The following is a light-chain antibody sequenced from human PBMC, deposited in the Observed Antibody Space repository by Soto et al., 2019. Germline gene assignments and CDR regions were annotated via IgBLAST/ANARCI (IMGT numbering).Light chain of an antibody. CDR3: QQLNSYPLT. Sequence: DSQVTQCPSFLSASVGARVTITCRASQRISSYLAWYQQKPGKAPKLLIYAASTLQSGVPSRFSGSGSGTEFTLTISSLQPEDFATYSCQQLNSYPLTFGGGTKVDIK. CDR1: QRISSY. V-gene: IGKV1-9*01. CDR2: AAS. J-gene: IGKJ4*01.